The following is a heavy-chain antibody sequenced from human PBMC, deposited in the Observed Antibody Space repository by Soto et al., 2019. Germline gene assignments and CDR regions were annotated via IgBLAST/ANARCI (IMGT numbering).Heavy chain of an antibody. J-gene: IGHJ4*02. Sequence: EASVKVSCKTSGGTFSSYAISWVRQAPGQGLEWMGGIIPIFGTANYAQKFQGRVTITADESTSTAYMELSSLRSEDTAVYYCAREKYSSGWYEVYYFDYWGQGTLVTVSS. CDR1: GGTFSSYA. D-gene: IGHD6-19*01. CDR2: IIPIFGTA. CDR3: AREKYSSGWYEVYYFDY. V-gene: IGHV1-69*13.